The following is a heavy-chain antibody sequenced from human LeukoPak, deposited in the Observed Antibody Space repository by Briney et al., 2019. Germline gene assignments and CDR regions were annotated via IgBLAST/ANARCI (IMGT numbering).Heavy chain of an antibody. J-gene: IGHJ3*02. D-gene: IGHD3-22*01. CDR3: ARRLEVVISHDAFDI. CDR1: GVTISTYY. V-gene: IGHV4-59*08. CDR2: IYHAGAT. Sequence: PSETLSLTCNVSGVTISTYYWTWIRQPPGKRLEWIGSIYHAGATFYNPSLQSRVTISLDTSNNQFSLKLSSVTAADTAVYYCARRLEVVISHDAFDIWGQGTMVTVSS.